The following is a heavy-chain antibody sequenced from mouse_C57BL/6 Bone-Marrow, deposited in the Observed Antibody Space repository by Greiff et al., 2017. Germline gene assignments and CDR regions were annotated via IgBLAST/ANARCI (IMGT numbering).Heavy chain of an antibody. D-gene: IGHD3-1*01. CDR3: ARSGVNAGREGYYDAMDY. J-gene: IGHJ4*01. CDR2: INPSNGGT. Sequence: QVQLQQPGTELVKPGASVKLSCKASGYTFTSYWMHWVKQRPGQGLEWIGNINPSNGGTNYNEKFKSKATLTVDKSSSTAYMQLSSLTSEDSAVYYCARSGVNAGREGYYDAMDYWGQGTSVTVSS. CDR1: GYTFTSYW. V-gene: IGHV1-53*01.